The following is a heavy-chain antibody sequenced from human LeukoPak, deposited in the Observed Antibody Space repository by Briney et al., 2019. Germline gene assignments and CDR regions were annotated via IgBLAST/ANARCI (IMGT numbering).Heavy chain of an antibody. J-gene: IGHJ4*02. V-gene: IGHV3-33*01. CDR2: IWYDGSNK. CDR1: GFTLSSYG. Sequence: PGGSLRLSCAASGFTLSSYGMHWVRQAPGKGLEWVAVIWYDGSNKYYADSVKGRFTISRDNSKNTLYLQMNSLRAEDTAVYYCARDYCSGGSCFLDYWGQGTLVTVSS. D-gene: IGHD2-15*01. CDR3: ARDYCSGGSCFLDY.